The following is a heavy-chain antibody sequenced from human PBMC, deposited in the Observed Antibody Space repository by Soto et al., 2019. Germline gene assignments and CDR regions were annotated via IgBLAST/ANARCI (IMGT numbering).Heavy chain of an antibody. J-gene: IGHJ6*02. D-gene: IGHD3-10*01. V-gene: IGHV4-30-4*01. CDR1: GGSISSGDYY. CDR2: IFYSGST. CDR3: ARDRALPSSYYGSGSSYKGHYGMDV. Sequence: SETLSLTCSVSGGSISSGDYYWSWIRQPPGKGLEWIGYIFYSGSTYYNPSLKSRVTISVDTSKNQFSLKLSSVTAADTAVYYCARDRALPSSYYGSGSSYKGHYGMDVWGQGTTVTVSS.